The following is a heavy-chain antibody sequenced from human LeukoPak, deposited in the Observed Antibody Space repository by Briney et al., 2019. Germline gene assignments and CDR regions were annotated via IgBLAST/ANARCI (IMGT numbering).Heavy chain of an antibody. V-gene: IGHV1-8*03. CDR3: ARGSRKGTIFGVVIKDNFDY. Sequence: ASVKVSCKASGYTFTSYDINWVRQATGQGLEWMGWMNPNSGNTGYAQKFQGRVTITRNISISTAYMELSSLRSEDTAVYYCARGSRKGTIFGVVIKDNFDYWGQGTLVTVSS. CDR1: GYTFTSYD. CDR2: MNPNSGNT. J-gene: IGHJ4*02. D-gene: IGHD3-3*01.